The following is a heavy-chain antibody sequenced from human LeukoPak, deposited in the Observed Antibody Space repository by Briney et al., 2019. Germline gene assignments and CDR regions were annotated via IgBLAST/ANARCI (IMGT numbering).Heavy chain of an antibody. V-gene: IGHV1-2*02. CDR2: INPNSGGT. J-gene: IGHJ5*02. CDR3: ASLHYGPTPDWFDP. CDR1: GYTFTGYY. D-gene: IGHD4-17*01. Sequence: ASVKVSCKASGYTFTGYYMHWVRQAPGQGLEWMGWINPNSGGTNYAQKFQGRVTMTRDTSISTAYMELSRLRADDTAVYYCASLHYGPTPDWFDPWGQGTLVTVSS.